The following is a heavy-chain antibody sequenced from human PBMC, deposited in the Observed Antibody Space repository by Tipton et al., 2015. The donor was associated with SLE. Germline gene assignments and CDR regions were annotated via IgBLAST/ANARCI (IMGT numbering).Heavy chain of an antibody. J-gene: IGHJ5*02. V-gene: IGHV5-51*03. CDR1: EYSLTNYW. CDR3: ARRPSGYFPFET. D-gene: IGHD5-12*01. CDR2: IYPADSDT. Sequence: QLVQSGAEVKKPGESLKISCKGPEYSLTNYWIGWVRQLPGKGLEWMGVIYPADSDTRYSPSFQGHVTISADTSSDTAYLQWSSLKASDSAMYYGARRPSGYFPFETWGQGTLVTVSS.